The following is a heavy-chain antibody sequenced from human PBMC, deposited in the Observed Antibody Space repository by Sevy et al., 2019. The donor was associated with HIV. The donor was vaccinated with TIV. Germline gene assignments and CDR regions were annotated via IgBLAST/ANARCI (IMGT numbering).Heavy chain of an antibody. J-gene: IGHJ4*02. V-gene: IGHV3-66*01. D-gene: IGHD3-3*01. Sequence: GGSLRLSCAASGFSVNSNYMTWVRQAPGKGLDWVSIIYSDGSTKYADALKGRFTISRDNSKNTMYLLMNSLRVEDTAVYYCARGGTIFGLVRHYFDYWGQGTLVTVSS. CDR1: GFSVNSNY. CDR3: ARGGTIFGLVRHYFDY. CDR2: IYSDGST.